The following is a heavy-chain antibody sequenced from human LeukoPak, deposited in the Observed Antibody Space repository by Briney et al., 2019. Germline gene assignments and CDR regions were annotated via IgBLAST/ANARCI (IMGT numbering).Heavy chain of an antibody. CDR2: ITASGDTT. V-gene: IGHV3-23*01. D-gene: IGHD2-8*01. Sequence: PGGSLRLSCAASGFTFSSYAMSWVHQAPGKGLEWVSGITASGDTTHHIDSVKGRLTISRDNSKNTLFLQMNSLRVEDTALYYCARAYGTNGYFQLPIDYWGQGILVTVSS. CDR1: GFTFSSYA. CDR3: ARAYGTNGYFQLPIDY. J-gene: IGHJ4*02.